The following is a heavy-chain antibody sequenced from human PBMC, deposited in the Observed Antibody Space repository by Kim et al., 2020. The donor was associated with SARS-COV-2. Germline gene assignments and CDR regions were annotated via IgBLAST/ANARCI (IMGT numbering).Heavy chain of an antibody. J-gene: IGHJ5*02. D-gene: IGHD2-21*02. CDR1: GFTFSSYA. CDR2: ISGSGGST. CDR3: ARVTAILSWFDP. V-gene: IGHV3-23*01. Sequence: GGSLRLSCAASGFTFSSYAMSWVRQAPGKGLEWVSAISGSGGSTYYADSVKGRFTISRDNSKNTLYLQMNSLRAEDTAVYYCARVTAILSWFDPWGQGTLVTVSS.